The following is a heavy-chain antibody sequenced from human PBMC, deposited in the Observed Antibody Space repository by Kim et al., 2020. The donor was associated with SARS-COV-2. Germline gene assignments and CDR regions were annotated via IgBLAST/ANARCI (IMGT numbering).Heavy chain of an antibody. CDR3: ARVGDGPSGCYYCDY. Sequence: GGSLRLSCAASGFSFGDYYMSWIRQTPGKGLEWLSYISNSIDYTKYADSVKGRFTISRDNAKNSLYLQMNSLRAEDTAVYYCARVGDGPSGCYYCDYWGQGTLVTVSS. CDR2: ISNSIDYT. D-gene: IGHD1-26*01. CDR1: GFSFGDYY. V-gene: IGHV3-11*05. J-gene: IGHJ4*02.